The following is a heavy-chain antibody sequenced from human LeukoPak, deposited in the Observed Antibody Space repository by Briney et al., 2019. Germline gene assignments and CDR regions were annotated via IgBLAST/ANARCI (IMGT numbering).Heavy chain of an antibody. CDR3: ARDGALDQQLSVGYFDY. CDR2: MNPNSGNT. CDR1: GYTFTNYY. D-gene: IGHD6-13*01. J-gene: IGHJ4*02. Sequence: GASVKVSCKASGYTFTNYYIHWVRQATGQGLEWMGWMNPNSGNTGYAQKFQGRVTITRNTSISTAYMELSSLRSGDTPVYYCARDGALDQQLSVGYFDYWGQGTLVTVSS. V-gene: IGHV1-8*01.